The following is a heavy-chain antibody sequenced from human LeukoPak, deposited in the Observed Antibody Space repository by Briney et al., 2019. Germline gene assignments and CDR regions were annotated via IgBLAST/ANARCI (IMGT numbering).Heavy chain of an antibody. V-gene: IGHV1-2*02. CDR1: GYTFTGYY. CDR3: ARDMGEQLWSENDY. Sequence: ASAKVSCKASGYTFTGYYMHWVRQAPGQGLEWMGWINPNSGGTNYAQKFQGRVTMTRDTSISTAYMELSRLRSDDTAVYYCARDMGEQLWSENDYWGQGTLVTVSS. D-gene: IGHD5-18*01. CDR2: INPNSGGT. J-gene: IGHJ4*02.